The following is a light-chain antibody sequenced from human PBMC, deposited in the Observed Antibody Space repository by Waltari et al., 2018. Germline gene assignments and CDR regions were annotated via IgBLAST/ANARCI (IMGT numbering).Light chain of an antibody. V-gene: IGKV1-33*01. CDR3: QRYDNLPIFA. CDR2: DAS. Sequence: DIQLTQSPPSLSASVGDRVTITCRASQPITNYLNWNQQKPGKAPKLLIHDASKLETGVPSRFSGSQSGTHFTLTISSLQPEDIGTYYCQRYDNLPIFAFGPGTKVEI. J-gene: IGKJ3*01. CDR1: QPITNY.